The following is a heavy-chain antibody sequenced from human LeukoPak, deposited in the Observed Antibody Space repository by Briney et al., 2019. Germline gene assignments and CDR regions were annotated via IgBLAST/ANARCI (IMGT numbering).Heavy chain of an antibody. Sequence: PGGSLRLSCAASGFTFRYYWMAWVRQAPGKGLEWVANIKQDASEKYYVDSVGGRFTITRDNAKNSVYLQMNSLRAEDTAPYYCARDTGDNFDYGGRGTLVTVFS. J-gene: IGHJ4*02. V-gene: IGHV3-7*01. CDR2: IKQDASEK. CDR3: ARDTGDNFDY. D-gene: IGHD2-21*02. CDR1: GFTFRYYW.